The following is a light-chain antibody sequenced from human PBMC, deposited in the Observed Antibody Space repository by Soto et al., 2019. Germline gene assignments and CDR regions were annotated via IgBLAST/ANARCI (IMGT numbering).Light chain of an antibody. CDR3: QQYYACPRT. V-gene: IGKV3-15*01. CDR1: QSVAGD. J-gene: IGKJ2*01. Sequence: EIVMTQSPVTLSVSPGERATLSCRASQSVAGDLAWYQQIPGQAPRLLIYGAVTRATGVAARFSGGGSGTEFTLTVDSLQSEDLAMYYCQQYYACPRTFGQGTKLEI. CDR2: GAV.